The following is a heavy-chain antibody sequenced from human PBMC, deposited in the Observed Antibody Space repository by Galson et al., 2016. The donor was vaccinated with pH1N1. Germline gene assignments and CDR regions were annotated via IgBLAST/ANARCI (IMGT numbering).Heavy chain of an antibody. V-gene: IGHV3-53*01. CDR3: AGGPTKAQLEDH. J-gene: IGHJ4*02. CDR2: LYPGGTT. Sequence: SLRLSCAASGFTVRSNYMNWVRQAPGKGLEWVSALYPGGTTYYADSVKGRFTISRDNSKNTLYLQMNSPRVDDTAVYFCAGGPTKAQLEDHWGQGTLVTVSS. D-gene: IGHD6-13*01. CDR1: GFTVRSNY.